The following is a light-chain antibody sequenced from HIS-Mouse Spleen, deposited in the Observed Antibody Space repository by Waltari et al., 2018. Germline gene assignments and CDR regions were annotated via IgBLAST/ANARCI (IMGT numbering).Light chain of an antibody. CDR1: QGISSY. V-gene: IGKV1-8*01. Sequence: AIRMTQSPSSFSASTGDRVTITCRASQGISSYLAWYQQKPGKAPKLLIYAASTLQSGVPSRFSGSGSGTDFTLTISCLQSEDFATYYCQQANSFPPFTFGPGTKVDIK. J-gene: IGKJ3*01. CDR2: AAS. CDR3: QQANSFPPFT.